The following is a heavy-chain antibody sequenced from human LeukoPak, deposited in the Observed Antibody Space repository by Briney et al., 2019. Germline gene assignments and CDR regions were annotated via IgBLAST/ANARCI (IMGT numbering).Heavy chain of an antibody. CDR3: ARRTSGAFAI. CDR2: ISSSGSDK. J-gene: IGHJ3*02. V-gene: IGHV3-21*05. CDR1: GFAFSNYA. Sequence: GGSLRLSCAASGFAFSNYAMHWVRQAPGKGLEWVSYISSSGSDKYYPDSVKGRFTISRDNAKNSLYLQMNSLRAEDTAVYYCARRTSGAFAIWGQGTKVTVSS.